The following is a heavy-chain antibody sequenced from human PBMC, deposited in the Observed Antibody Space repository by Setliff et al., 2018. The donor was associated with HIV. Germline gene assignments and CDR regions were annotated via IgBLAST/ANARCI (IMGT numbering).Heavy chain of an antibody. V-gene: IGHV3-49*04. J-gene: IGHJ4*02. Sequence: PGGSLRLSCVASGFTFSTFAMHWVRQAPGKGLEWVGFIRSKTYGGTTEYAASVKGRFTISRDDTKRIAYLQMNSLKTEDTAVYSCTRDWCSSTSCYVGNWGQGTLVTVSS. D-gene: IGHD2-2*01. CDR3: TRDWCSSTSCYVGN. CDR2: IRSKTYGGTT. CDR1: GFTFSTFA.